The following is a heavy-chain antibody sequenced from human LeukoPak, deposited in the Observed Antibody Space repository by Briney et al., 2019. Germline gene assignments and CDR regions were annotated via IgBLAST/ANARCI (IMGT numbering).Heavy chain of an antibody. Sequence: VRPSETLSLTCTVSGVSISSSSYYWGWLRQPPGKGLEWIGSIYYSGSTYYNPSLKSRVTISVDASKNQFSLKLSSVTAADTAVYYCARRRAAAGTFYYYMDVWGKGTTVTVSS. CDR3: ARRRAAAGTFYYYMDV. J-gene: IGHJ6*03. CDR1: GVSISSSSYY. V-gene: IGHV4-39*01. CDR2: IYYSGST. D-gene: IGHD6-13*01.